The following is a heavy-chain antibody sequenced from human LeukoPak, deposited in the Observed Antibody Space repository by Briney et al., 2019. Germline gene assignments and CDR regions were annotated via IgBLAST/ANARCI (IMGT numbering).Heavy chain of an antibody. D-gene: IGHD6-19*01. CDR2: IFYSGST. CDR1: SGSISTSNYY. J-gene: IGHJ3*02. CDR3: ARDVQVVGYSSGWQKNDAFDI. Sequence: PSETLSLTCTVSSGSISTSNYYWGWVRQPPGKALEWIGNIFYSGSTYYSPSLKSRVTISLDTSRNQFSLKLSSVTAADTAVYYCARDVQVVGYSSGWQKNDAFDIWGQGTMVTVSS. V-gene: IGHV4-39*07.